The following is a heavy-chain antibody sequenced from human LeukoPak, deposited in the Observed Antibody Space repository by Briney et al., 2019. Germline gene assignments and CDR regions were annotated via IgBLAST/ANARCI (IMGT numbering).Heavy chain of an antibody. V-gene: IGHV4-34*01. CDR2: INHSGST. CDR3: ARLGRRTIFGVVIISGPYYFDY. D-gene: IGHD3-3*01. Sequence: TSETLSLTCAVYGGSFSGYYWSWIRQPPGKGLEWIGEINHSGSTNYNPSLKSRVTISVDTSKNQFSLKLSSVTAADTAVYYCARLGRRTIFGVVIISGPYYFDYWGQGTLVTVSS. J-gene: IGHJ4*02. CDR1: GGSFSGYY.